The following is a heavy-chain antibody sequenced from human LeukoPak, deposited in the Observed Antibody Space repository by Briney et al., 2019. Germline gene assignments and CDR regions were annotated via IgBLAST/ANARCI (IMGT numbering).Heavy chain of an antibody. J-gene: IGHJ2*01. CDR2: IYYSGST. CDR1: GGSVSSGSYY. Sequence: RPSETLSLTCTVSGGSVSSGSYYWSWIRQPPGKGLEWIGYIYYSGSTNYNPSLKSRVTISIDTSKNQFSLKLSSVTAADTAVYYCARRMSQPPGRYFDLWGRGTLVTVSS. CDR3: ARRMSQPPGRYFDL. V-gene: IGHV4-61*01. D-gene: IGHD2/OR15-2a*01.